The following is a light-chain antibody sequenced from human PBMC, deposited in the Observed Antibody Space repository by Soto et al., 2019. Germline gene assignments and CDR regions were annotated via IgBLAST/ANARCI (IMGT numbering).Light chain of an antibody. CDR2: AAS. J-gene: IGKJ4*01. CDR1: QGISSY. V-gene: IGKV1-8*01. CDR3: QQRRDWPLT. Sequence: AIRMTQSPSSFSASTGDRVTITCRASQGISSYLAWYQQKPGKAPKLLIYAASTLQSGVPSRFSGSGSGTDFTLTISCLQSEDFATYYCQQRRDWPLTFGGGTQVEIK.